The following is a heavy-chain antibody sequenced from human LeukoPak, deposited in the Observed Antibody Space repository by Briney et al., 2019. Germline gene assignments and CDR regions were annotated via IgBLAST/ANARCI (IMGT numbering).Heavy chain of an antibody. V-gene: IGHV3-7*01. CDR1: GFTLSSYW. CDR3: ARVLSFRYSSGWSTHAFDI. J-gene: IGHJ3*02. CDR2: IKQDGSEK. Sequence: GGSLRLSCAASGFTLSSYWMSWVRQAPGKGLEWVANIKQDGSEKYYVDSVKGRFTISRDNAKNSLYLQMNSLRAEDTAVYYCARVLSFRYSSGWSTHAFDIWGQGTMVTVSS. D-gene: IGHD6-19*01.